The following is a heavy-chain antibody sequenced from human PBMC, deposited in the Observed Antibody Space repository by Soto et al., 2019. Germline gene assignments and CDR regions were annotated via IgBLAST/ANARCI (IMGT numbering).Heavy chain of an antibody. Sequence: QVQLQESGPGLVKPSETLSLTCTVSGSSISSYYWSWIRQPPGKGLEWIGYIYYSGSTNYNPSLKRRVTISVDTSKNQFSLKLSSVTAADTAVYYCARVYAYYFDYWGQGTLVTVSS. CDR3: ARVYAYYFDY. CDR1: GSSISSYY. D-gene: IGHD2-8*01. V-gene: IGHV4-59*01. J-gene: IGHJ4*02. CDR2: IYYSGST.